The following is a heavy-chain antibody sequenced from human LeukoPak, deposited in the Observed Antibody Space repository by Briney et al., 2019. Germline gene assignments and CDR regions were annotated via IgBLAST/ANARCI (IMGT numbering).Heavy chain of an antibody. CDR2: MNGDGSQI. V-gene: IGHV3-7*01. J-gene: IGHJ3*01. Sequence: GGSLRLSCAASGFTFSGHWMSWVRQAPAKGLEWVAHMNGDGSQIYYMDFVKGRFTISRDDAKNSLYLQMNGLRAEDTAVYYCVAWGNSGNSWGQGTMVIVSS. D-gene: IGHD1-26*01. CDR1: GFTFSGHW. CDR3: VAWGNSGNS.